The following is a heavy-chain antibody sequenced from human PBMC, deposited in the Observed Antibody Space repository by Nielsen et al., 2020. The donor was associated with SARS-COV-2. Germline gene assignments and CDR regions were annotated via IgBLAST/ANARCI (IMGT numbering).Heavy chain of an antibody. CDR3: AVHLSWYGMDV. Sequence: GESLKISCSASGFTFSSYGMPWVRQAPGKGLEWVAVIWYDGSNKYYADSVKGRFTISRDNSKNTLYLQMNSLRAEDTAVYYCAVHLSWYGMDVWGQGTTVTVSS. D-gene: IGHD3-16*02. CDR1: GFTFSSYG. V-gene: IGHV3-33*01. CDR2: IWYDGSNK. J-gene: IGHJ6*02.